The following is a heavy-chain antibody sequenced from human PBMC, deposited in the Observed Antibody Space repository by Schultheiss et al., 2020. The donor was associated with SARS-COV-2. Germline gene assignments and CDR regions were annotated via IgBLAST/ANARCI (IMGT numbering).Heavy chain of an antibody. CDR2: IYYSGST. D-gene: IGHD2-2*02. CDR3: ARSFYCSSTSCYTGWGFGSDYYYMDV. V-gene: IGHV4-39*07. Sequence: SQTLSLTCTVSGGSISSSSYYWGWIRQPPGKGLEWIGSIYYSGSTYYNPSLKSRVTISVDTSKNQFSLKLSSVTAADTAVYYCARSFYCSSTSCYTGWGFGSDYYYMDVWGKGTTVTVSS. J-gene: IGHJ6*03. CDR1: GGSISSSSYY.